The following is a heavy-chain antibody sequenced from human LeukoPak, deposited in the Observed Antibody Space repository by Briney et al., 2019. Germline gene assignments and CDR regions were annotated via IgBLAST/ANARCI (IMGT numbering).Heavy chain of an antibody. J-gene: IGHJ4*02. D-gene: IGHD5/OR15-5a*01. CDR1: GGSISSYY. V-gene: IGHV4-59*04. CDR3: ATLVSTRYYFDY. Sequence: SETLSLTCTVSGGSISSYYWGWIRQPPGKGLEWIGNIYHSGITYYNHFNSSLKSRVTISIDTSKNQFSLRLTSVTAADTAVYFCATLVSTRYYFDYWGQGTLVTVSS. CDR2: IYHSGIT.